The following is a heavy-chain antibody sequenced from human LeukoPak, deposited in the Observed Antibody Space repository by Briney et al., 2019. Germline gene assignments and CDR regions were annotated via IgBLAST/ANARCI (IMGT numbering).Heavy chain of an antibody. J-gene: IGHJ4*02. Sequence: SETLSLTCTVSGGSISSYYWSWLRQPAGKGLEWIGRIYTSGSTNYNPSLKSRVTMSVDTSKNQFSLRLSSVTAADTAVYYCARGDAIMSSSSPGFDYWGQGTLVTVSS. V-gene: IGHV4-4*07. CDR2: IYTSGST. CDR1: GGSISSYY. CDR3: ARGDAIMSSSSPGFDY. D-gene: IGHD6-6*01.